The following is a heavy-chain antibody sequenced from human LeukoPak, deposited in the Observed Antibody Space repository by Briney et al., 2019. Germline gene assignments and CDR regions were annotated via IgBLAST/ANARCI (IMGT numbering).Heavy chain of an antibody. Sequence: GGSLRLSCAASGFTFSSYAMHWVRQAPGKGLEWVAVISYDGSNKYYADSVKGRFTISRDNSKNTLYLQMNSLRAEDTAVYYCARRKGGSPNAYFDYWGQGTLVTVSS. J-gene: IGHJ4*02. CDR2: ISYDGSNK. V-gene: IGHV3-30-3*01. CDR3: ARRKGGSPNAYFDY. D-gene: IGHD3-16*01. CDR1: GFTFSSYA.